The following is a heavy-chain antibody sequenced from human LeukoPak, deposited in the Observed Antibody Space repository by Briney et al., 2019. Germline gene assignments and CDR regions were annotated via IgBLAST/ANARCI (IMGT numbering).Heavy chain of an antibody. CDR2: IYYSGST. D-gene: IGHD2-2*01. J-gene: IGHJ5*02. Sequence: SETLSLTCTVSGGSISRYYWSWIRQPPGKGLEWIGYIYYSGSTNYNPSLKSRVTISVDTSKNQFSLKLSSVTAEDTAVYYCARVGTSWGTYNWFDPWGQGTLVTVSS. CDR3: ARVGTSWGTYNWFDP. CDR1: GGSISRYY. V-gene: IGHV4-59*01.